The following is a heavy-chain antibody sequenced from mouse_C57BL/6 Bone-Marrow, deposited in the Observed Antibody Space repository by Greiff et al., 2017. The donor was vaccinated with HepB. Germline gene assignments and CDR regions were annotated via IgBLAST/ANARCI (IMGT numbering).Heavy chain of an antibody. CDR2: IWGGGSA. V-gene: IGHV2-9*01. J-gene: IGHJ3*01. D-gene: IGHD2-4*01. CDR3: GKVGYDYGAWFAY. Sequence: QVQLQQSGPGLVAPSQSLSITCTVSGFSLTSYGVDWVRQPPGKGLEWLGVIWGGGSANYNSALMSRLSISKDNSKSQVFLNMNSLQTDDTAMYYGGKVGYDYGAWFAYWGQGTLVTVSA. CDR1: GFSLTSYG.